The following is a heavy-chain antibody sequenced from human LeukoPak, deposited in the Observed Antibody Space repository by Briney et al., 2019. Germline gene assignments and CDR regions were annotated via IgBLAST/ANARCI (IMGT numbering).Heavy chain of an antibody. CDR1: GYTLTELS. V-gene: IGHV1-24*01. J-gene: IGHJ4*02. D-gene: IGHD1-20*01. CDR2: FDPEDGET. Sequence: ASVKVSCKVSGYTLTELSMHWVRQAPGKGLEWMGGFDPEDGETTYAQKFQGRVTMTEDTSTDTACMELSSLRSEDTAVYYCAYYTWNDGNFLVFDYWGQGTLVTVSS. CDR3: AYYTWNDGNFLVFDY.